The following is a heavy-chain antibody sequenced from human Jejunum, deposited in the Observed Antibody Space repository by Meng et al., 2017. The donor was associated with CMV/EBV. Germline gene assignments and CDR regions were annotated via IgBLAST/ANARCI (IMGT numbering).Heavy chain of an antibody. V-gene: IGHV1-69*16. Sequence: ITWVRQAPGQGLEWIRGIIPIPRTSSYEQKVQDRVTITTDASRSTAYMELSSLRSEDTAVYYCARSDYYDSRGKNYYKYYGMDVWGQGTTVTVSS. CDR2: IIPIPRTS. CDR3: ARSDYYDSRGKNYYKYYGMDV. J-gene: IGHJ6*02. D-gene: IGHD3-22*01.